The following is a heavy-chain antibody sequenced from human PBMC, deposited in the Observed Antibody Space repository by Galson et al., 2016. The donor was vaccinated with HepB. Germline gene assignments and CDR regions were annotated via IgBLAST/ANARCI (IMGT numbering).Heavy chain of an antibody. Sequence: SETLSLTCAVSGGSINSTNWWSWVRQPPGQGLEWIGEIFHSGSTNYNPSLKCRITMSVDKPKNQFSLKLTSVTAADTAVYYCARLDTYIDYWGQGTLVTVSS. CDR1: GGSINSTNW. CDR3: ARLDTYIDY. J-gene: IGHJ4*02. V-gene: IGHV4-4*02. CDR2: IFHSGST. D-gene: IGHD3-22*01.